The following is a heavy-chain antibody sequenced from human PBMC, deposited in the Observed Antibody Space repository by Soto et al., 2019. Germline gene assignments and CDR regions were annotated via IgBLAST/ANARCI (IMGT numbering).Heavy chain of an antibody. V-gene: IGHV4-31*03. CDR1: GGSISSGGYY. J-gene: IGHJ3*02. Sequence: PSETLSLTCTVSGGSISSGGYYWGWIRQHPGKGLEWIGYIYYSGSTYYNPSLKSRVTISVDTSKNQFSLKLSSVTAADTAVYYCARGSGYSYGYIAFDIWGQGTMVTVSS. D-gene: IGHD5-18*01. CDR3: ARGSGYSYGYIAFDI. CDR2: IYYSGST.